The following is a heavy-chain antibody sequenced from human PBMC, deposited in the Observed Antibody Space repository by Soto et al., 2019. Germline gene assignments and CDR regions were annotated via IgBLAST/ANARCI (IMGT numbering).Heavy chain of an antibody. V-gene: IGHV1-69*12. J-gene: IGHJ6*02. Sequence: QVQLVQSGAEVKKPGSSVKVSCKASGGTFSSYAISWVRQAPGQGLERMGGIIPIFGTANYAQKFQGRVTITADESTSTAYMELSSLRSEDTAVYYCARGITGTVSYYYGMDVWGQGTTVTVSS. CDR2: IIPIFGTA. D-gene: IGHD1-20*01. CDR3: ARGITGTVSYYYGMDV. CDR1: GGTFSSYA.